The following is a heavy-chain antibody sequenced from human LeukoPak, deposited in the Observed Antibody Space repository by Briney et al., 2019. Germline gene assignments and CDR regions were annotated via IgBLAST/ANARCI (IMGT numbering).Heavy chain of an antibody. CDR3: ARATPRKGLRGKNDALDN. D-gene: IGHD1-14*01. CDR2: INHSESA. CDR1: GGSFSGYC. V-gene: IGHV4-34*01. Sequence: PSETVSLTCAVYGGSFSGYCWSWIRLPPGKGLEWIGEINHSESANYNAYLKSRVTISVDTSKNQFSLELSSVTAADTAVYYCARATPRKGLRGKNDALDNWGQGTMVTVSS. J-gene: IGHJ3*02.